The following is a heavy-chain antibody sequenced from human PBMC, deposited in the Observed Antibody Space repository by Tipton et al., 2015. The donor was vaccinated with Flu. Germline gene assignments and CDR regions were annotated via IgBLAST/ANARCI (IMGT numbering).Heavy chain of an antibody. CDR3: ARHTAPYFDY. CDR1: GGSISSYY. D-gene: IGHD4-17*01. CDR2: IYYSGST. V-gene: IGHV4-59*08. J-gene: IGHJ4*02. Sequence: TLSLTCTVSGGSISSYYWSWIRQPPGKGLEWIGYIYYSGSTNYNPSLKSRVTISVDTSKNQFSLKLSSVTAADTAVYYCARHTAPYFDYWGQGTLVTVSS.